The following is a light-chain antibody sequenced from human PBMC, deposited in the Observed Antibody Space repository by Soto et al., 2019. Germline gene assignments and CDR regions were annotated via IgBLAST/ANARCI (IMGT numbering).Light chain of an antibody. Sequence: VVTRSPGSLRVTPGEPASISCRSSQSLLHSNGYNYLDWYLQKPGQSPQLLIYLGSNRASGVPDRFSGSGSGTDFTLRISRVEAEDVGVYYCMQALQTPPTFGQGTKVDIK. V-gene: IGKV2-28*01. CDR2: LGS. J-gene: IGKJ1*01. CDR3: MQALQTPPT. CDR1: QSLLHSNGYNY.